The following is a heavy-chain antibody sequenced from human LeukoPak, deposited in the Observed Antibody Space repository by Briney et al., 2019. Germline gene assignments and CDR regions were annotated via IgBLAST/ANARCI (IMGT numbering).Heavy chain of an antibody. CDR2: ISSSSSYI. Sequence: PGGSLGLSCAASGFTFSSYSMNWVRQAPGKGLEWVSSISSSSSYIYYADSVKGRFTISRDNAKNSLYLQMNSLRAEDTAVYYCARDVVVRGTVLDYWGQGTLVTVSS. J-gene: IGHJ4*02. CDR1: GFTFSSYS. CDR3: ARDVVVRGTVLDY. D-gene: IGHD2-21*01. V-gene: IGHV3-21*01.